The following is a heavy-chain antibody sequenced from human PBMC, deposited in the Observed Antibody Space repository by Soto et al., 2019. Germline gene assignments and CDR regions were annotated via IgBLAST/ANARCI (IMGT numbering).Heavy chain of an antibody. J-gene: IGHJ4*02. Sequence: EVQVLESGGGLVQPGGSLRLSCAASGFTFSSYAMSWVRQAPGKGLEWVSAISGSGDSTYYADSVKGRFTISRDNSKNTLYLQMNSLRAEDTAVYYCAKGRGTTVTNRVIGSDYWGQGTLVTVSS. V-gene: IGHV3-23*01. D-gene: IGHD4-17*01. CDR1: GFTFSSYA. CDR3: AKGRGTTVTNRVIGSDY. CDR2: ISGSGDST.